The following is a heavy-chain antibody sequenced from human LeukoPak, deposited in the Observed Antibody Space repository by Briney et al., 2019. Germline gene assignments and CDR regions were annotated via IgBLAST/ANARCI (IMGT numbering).Heavy chain of an antibody. Sequence: GASVTVSCKASGYTFTNHGISWVRQAPGQGLEWMGWISTYNGNTNYAQKLQGRVTITTDTSTSTAYMELRSLRSDDTAVYYCARSGGWAYGDYDGFIAFDIWGQGTMVTVSS. D-gene: IGHD4-17*01. CDR2: ISTYNGNT. CDR3: ARSGGWAYGDYDGFIAFDI. CDR1: GYTFTNHG. J-gene: IGHJ3*02. V-gene: IGHV1-18*01.